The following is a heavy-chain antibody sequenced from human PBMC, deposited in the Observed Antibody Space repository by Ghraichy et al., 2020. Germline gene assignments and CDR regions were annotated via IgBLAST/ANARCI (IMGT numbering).Heavy chain of an antibody. CDR2: ISSSSSYI. CDR1: GFTFSSYS. D-gene: IGHD1-26*01. CDR3: ARDGRELLMRYYYYGMDV. Sequence: SLNISCAASGFTFSSYSMNWVRQAPGKGLEWVSSISSSSSYIYYADSVKGRFTISRDNAKNSLYLQMNSLRAEDTAVYYCARDGRELLMRYYYYGMDVWGQGTTVTVSS. V-gene: IGHV3-21*01. J-gene: IGHJ6*02.